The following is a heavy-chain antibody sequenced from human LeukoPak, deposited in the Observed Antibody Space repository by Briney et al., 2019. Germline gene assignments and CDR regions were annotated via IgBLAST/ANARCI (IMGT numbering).Heavy chain of an antibody. Sequence: GGSLRLSCAASGFTFSSYGMHWVRQAPGKGLGWVAFIRYDGSNKYYADSVKGRFTISRDNSKNTLYLQMNSLRAEDTAVYYCAKDLRRYCSSTSCYFYWGQGTLVTVSS. CDR1: GFTFSSYG. V-gene: IGHV3-30*02. J-gene: IGHJ4*02. D-gene: IGHD2-2*01. CDR3: AKDLRRYCSSTSCYFY. CDR2: IRYDGSNK.